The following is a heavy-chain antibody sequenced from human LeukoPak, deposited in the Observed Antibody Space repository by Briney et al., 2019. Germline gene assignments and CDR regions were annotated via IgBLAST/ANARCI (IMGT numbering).Heavy chain of an antibody. CDR3: ARDTGGRTRHFDY. J-gene: IGHJ4*02. Sequence: GASVKVSCKASGYSFTDFFIHWVRQAPGQGLEWMGWINPNSGGTNYAQKFQGRVTMTRDTSISTAYMELSRLRSDDTAVYYCARDTGGRTRHFDYWGQGTLVTVSS. CDR2: INPNSGGT. D-gene: IGHD1-26*01. CDR1: GYSFTDFF. V-gene: IGHV1-2*02.